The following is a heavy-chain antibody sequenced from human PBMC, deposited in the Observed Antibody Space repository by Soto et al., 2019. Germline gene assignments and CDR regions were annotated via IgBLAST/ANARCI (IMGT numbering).Heavy chain of an antibody. J-gene: IGHJ5*02. CDR3: ARLAVGITGTTIFDP. D-gene: IGHD1-20*01. CDR2: IYYSGST. Sequence: PSETLSLTCTVSGGSISSYYWSWIRQPPGKGLEWIGYIYYSGSTNYNPSLKSRVTISVDTSKNQFSLKLSSVTAADTAVYYCARLAVGITGTTIFDPWGQGTLVTSPQ. V-gene: IGHV4-59*08. CDR1: GGSISSYY.